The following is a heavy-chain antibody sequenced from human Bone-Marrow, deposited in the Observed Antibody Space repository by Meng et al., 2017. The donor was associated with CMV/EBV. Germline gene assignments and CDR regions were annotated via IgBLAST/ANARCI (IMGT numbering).Heavy chain of an antibody. CDR1: GGSFSDYY. V-gene: IGHV3-30*02. D-gene: IGHD3-3*01. J-gene: IGHJ6*02. Sequence: GGSLRLSCAVYGGSFSDYYWTWVRQAPGKGLEWVAFIRYDGSNKYYADSVKGRFTISRDNSKNTLYLQMNSLRAEDTAVYYCAKIGPLMSYDFWSGYRYGYYGMDVWGQGTTVTVSS. CDR3: AKIGPLMSYDFWSGYRYGYYGMDV. CDR2: IRYDGSNK.